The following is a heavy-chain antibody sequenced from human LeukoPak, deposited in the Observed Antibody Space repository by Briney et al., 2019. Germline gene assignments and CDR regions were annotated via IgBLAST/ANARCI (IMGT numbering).Heavy chain of an antibody. CDR1: GFTFSSYS. V-gene: IGHV3-21*01. Sequence: GGSLRLSCAASGFTFSSYSMNWVRQAPGKGLEWVSSIISSSSYIYYADSVKGRFTISRDNAKNSLYLQMNSLRAEDTAVYYCARDQIPYCSGGSCYSSLFDYWGQGTLVTVSS. CDR3: ARDQIPYCSGGSCYSSLFDY. J-gene: IGHJ4*02. CDR2: IISSSSYI. D-gene: IGHD2-15*01.